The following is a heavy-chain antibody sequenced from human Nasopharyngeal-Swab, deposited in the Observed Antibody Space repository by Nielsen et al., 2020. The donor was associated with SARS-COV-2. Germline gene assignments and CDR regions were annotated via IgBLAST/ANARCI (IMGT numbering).Heavy chain of an antibody. V-gene: IGHV7-4-1*02. CDR3: ARDGLSLQYSSGWYGWFDP. CDR2: INTSTGNP. D-gene: IGHD6-19*01. CDR1: GYTFTSYA. J-gene: IGHJ5*02. Sequence: ASVKVSCKASGYTFTSYAMNWVRQAPGQGLEWMGWINTSTGNPTYAQGFTGRFVFSLDTSVSTAYLQISSLKAEDTAVYYCARDGLSLQYSSGWYGWFDPWGQGTLVTVSS.